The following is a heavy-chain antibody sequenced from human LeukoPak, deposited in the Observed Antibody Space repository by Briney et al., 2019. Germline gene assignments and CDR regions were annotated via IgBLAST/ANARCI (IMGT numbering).Heavy chain of an antibody. CDR1: GYSTRSGDY. J-gene: IGHJ4*02. Sequence: SETLSLTCAVSGYSTRSGDYWGWIRQSPGKGLEWIGSIYHSGSTHYNPSLKSRVTISVDTSKNQFSLMLSSVTAADTAVYYCARNRSVTTTPGFDHWGQGTLVTVSS. D-gene: IGHD4-17*01. V-gene: IGHV4-38-2*01. CDR3: ARNRSVTTTPGFDH. CDR2: IYHSGST.